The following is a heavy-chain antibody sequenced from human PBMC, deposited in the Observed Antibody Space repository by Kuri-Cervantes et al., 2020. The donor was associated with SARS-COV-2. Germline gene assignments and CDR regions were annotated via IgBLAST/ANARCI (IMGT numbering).Heavy chain of an antibody. D-gene: IGHD2-2*01. Sequence: SETLSLTCTVSSDSITSYYWGWIRQPPGKGLEWIGSIYYSGSTYYNPSLKSRVTISVDTSKNQFSLKLSSVTAADTAVYYCGRGPAAIITPYFDYWGQGTLVTVSS. J-gene: IGHJ4*02. CDR1: SDSITSYY. V-gene: IGHV4-39*07. CDR2: IYYSGST. CDR3: GRGPAAIITPYFDY.